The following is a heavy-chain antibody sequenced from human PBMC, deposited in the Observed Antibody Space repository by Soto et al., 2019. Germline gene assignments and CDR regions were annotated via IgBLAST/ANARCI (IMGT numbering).Heavy chain of an antibody. V-gene: IGHV4-59*02. CDR1: GGSVTSYY. CDR3: ARALYGEGVLGV. D-gene: IGHD3-10*01. CDR2: IYYSGTT. Sequence: QVQVQESGPGLVKPSETLSLTCSVSGGSVTSYYWSCIRQTPGKGLEWIGTIYYSGTTNYNPSLKSRVTISVDTSKNQFSLKLNSVTAADTAVYYCARALYGEGVLGVWGQGTTVTVSS. J-gene: IGHJ6*02.